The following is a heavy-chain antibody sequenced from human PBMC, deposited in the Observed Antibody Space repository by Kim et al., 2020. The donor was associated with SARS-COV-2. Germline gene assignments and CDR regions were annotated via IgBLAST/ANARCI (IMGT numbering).Heavy chain of an antibody. Sequence: SPSLKSRLTITKDTSKNQVVLTMTNMDPVDTATYYCAHGDYGDQLWIFDYWGQGTLVTVSS. CDR3: AHGDYGDQLWIFDY. V-gene: IGHV2-5*01. D-gene: IGHD4-17*01. J-gene: IGHJ4*02.